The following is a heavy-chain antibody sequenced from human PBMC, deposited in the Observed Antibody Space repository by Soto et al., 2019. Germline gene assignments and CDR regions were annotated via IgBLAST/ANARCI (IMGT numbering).Heavy chain of an antibody. V-gene: IGHV3-30*18. Sequence: QVQLVESGGGVVQPGRSLRLSCAASGFTFSDYGMHWVRQAPGKGLEWVAVISYDGSNKNYADSVKGRFTISRDNSKNTLYLQMNSLRAEDTGVYYCAKGRGGSPPYYHGMDVWGQGTTVTVSS. CDR1: GFTFSDYG. D-gene: IGHD6-25*01. CDR2: ISYDGSNK. J-gene: IGHJ6*02. CDR3: AKGRGGSPPYYHGMDV.